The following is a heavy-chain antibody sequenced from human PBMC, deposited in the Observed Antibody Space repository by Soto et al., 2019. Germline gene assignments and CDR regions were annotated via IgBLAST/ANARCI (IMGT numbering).Heavy chain of an antibody. Sequence: PGGSLRLSCAASGFTFDDYAMHWVRQAPGKGLEWVSGISWNSGSIGYADSVKGRFTISRDNAKNSLYLQMNSLRAEDTALYYCAKDDVWGKGTTVTVSS. CDR3: AKDDV. J-gene: IGHJ6*04. V-gene: IGHV3-9*01. CDR2: ISWNSGSI. CDR1: GFTFDDYA.